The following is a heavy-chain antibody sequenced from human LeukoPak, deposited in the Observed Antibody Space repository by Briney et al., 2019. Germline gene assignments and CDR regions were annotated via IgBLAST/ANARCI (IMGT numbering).Heavy chain of an antibody. D-gene: IGHD3-10*01. CDR1: GGSISSYY. Sequence: SETLSLTCTVSGGSISSYYWSWIRQPPGKGLEWIGYIYYSGITNYNPSLKSRVTISVDTSKNQFSLKLSSVTAADTAVYFCARMFYGSGNSYFDYWGQGTLVTVSS. V-gene: IGHV4-59*01. J-gene: IGHJ4*02. CDR3: ARMFYGSGNSYFDY. CDR2: IYYSGIT.